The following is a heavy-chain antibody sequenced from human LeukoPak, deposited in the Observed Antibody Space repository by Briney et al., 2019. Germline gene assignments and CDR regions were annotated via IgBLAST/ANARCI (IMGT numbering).Heavy chain of an antibody. J-gene: IGHJ4*02. CDR3: ARDKLTRPGDFEN. CDR1: GFTFSSYS. V-gene: IGHV3-48*04. Sequence: GGSLRLSCAASGFTFSSYSMNWVRQAPGKGLEWVAYITNSGTTIYYSDSVRGRFTISRDDAGKSLYLQMNNLRVEDTAVYYCARDKLTRPGDFENWGQGTLVIVSS. D-gene: IGHD6-6*01. CDR2: ITNSGTTI.